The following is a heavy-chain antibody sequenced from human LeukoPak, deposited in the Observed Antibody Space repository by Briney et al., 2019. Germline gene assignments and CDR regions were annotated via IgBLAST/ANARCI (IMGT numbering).Heavy chain of an antibody. CDR3: ARGLYYGGNQRAHDAFDI. Sequence: ASVKVSCKASGYIFTYCCMHWVRQAPGQGLEWMGWFNPASGGTKYAQKFQGRVTMTRDTSINTAYMELSSLGLDDTAVYYCARGLYYGGNQRAHDAFDIWGQGTLVTVSS. V-gene: IGHV1-2*02. J-gene: IGHJ3*02. CDR2: FNPASGGT. CDR1: GYIFTYCC. D-gene: IGHD4-23*01.